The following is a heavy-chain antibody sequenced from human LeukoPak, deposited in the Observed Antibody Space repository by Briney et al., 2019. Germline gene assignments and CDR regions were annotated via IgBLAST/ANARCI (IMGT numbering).Heavy chain of an antibody. J-gene: IGHJ5*02. CDR1: GGSISSYY. V-gene: IGHV4-59*01. D-gene: IGHD3-10*01. CDR3: ARTGSGSYYPYNWFDP. CDR2: IYYSGST. Sequence: NPSETLSLTCTVSGGSISSYYWSWIRQPPGKGLEWIGYIYYSGSTNYNPSLKSRVTISVDTSKNQFSLKLSSVTAADTAVYYCARTGSGSYYPYNWFDPWGQGTLVTVSS.